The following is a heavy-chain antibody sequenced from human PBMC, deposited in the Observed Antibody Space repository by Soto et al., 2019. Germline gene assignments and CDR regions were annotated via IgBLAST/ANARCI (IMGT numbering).Heavy chain of an antibody. CDR2: IYDSGGT. CDR1: GGSISSGGYY. J-gene: IGHJ4*02. V-gene: IGHV4-31*03. D-gene: IGHD6-6*01. Sequence: LSLTCTVSGGSISSGGYYWSWIRQHPGKGLEWIGYIYDSGGTYYNPSLKSRVTKSVDTSKNQFSLKLSSVTAADTAVYYCARVDSSGSFDYWGQGTLVTVSS. CDR3: ARVDSSGSFDY.